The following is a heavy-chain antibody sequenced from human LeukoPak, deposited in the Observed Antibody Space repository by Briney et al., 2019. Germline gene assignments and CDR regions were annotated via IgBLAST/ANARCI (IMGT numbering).Heavy chain of an antibody. D-gene: IGHD6-19*01. CDR2: ISSSGSTI. J-gene: IGHJ4*02. CDR3: AREGAREQWLVINYFDY. CDR1: GFTFSSYE. Sequence: PGGSLRLSCAGSGFTFSSYEMNWVRQAPGKGLEWVSYISSSGSTIYYADSVKGRFTISRDNAKNSLYLQMNSLRAEDTAVYYCAREGAREQWLVINYFDYWGQGTLVTVSS. V-gene: IGHV3-48*03.